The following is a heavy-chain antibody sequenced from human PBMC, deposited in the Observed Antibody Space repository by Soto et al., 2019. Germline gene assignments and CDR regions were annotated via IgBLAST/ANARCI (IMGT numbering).Heavy chain of an antibody. CDR1: GYSFTNYW. CDR3: ARQTKDYCSLGNCYSGIDF. CDR2: IYPGDSDT. D-gene: IGHD2-15*01. V-gene: IGHV5-51*01. J-gene: IGHJ4*02. Sequence: GESLKIPCKGTGYSFTNYWIAWVRQMPGKGLEWMGIIYPGDSDTRYRPSFQGQVTISADKPISTAYLPWSRLKAPDTAMYYCARQTKDYCSLGNCYSGIDFWGQGTLVTVSS.